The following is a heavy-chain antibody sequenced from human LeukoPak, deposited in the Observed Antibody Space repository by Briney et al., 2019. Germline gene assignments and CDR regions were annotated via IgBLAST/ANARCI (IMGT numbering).Heavy chain of an antibody. D-gene: IGHD6-13*01. V-gene: IGHV3-23*01. Sequence: GGSLRLSCAASGFTFSSCAMSWVRQAPGKGLEWVSHISATGISTYYADSVKGRFTISRDNAKNSLYLQMNSLRAEDTAVYYCARDRRYSSSLNWFDPWGQGTLVTVSS. J-gene: IGHJ5*02. CDR3: ARDRRYSSSLNWFDP. CDR1: GFTFSSCA. CDR2: ISATGIST.